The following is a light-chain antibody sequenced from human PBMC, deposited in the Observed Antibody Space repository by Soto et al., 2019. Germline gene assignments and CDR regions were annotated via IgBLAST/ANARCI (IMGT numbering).Light chain of an antibody. CDR2: SAS. Sequence: DIRMTQSPASLSASVGDRVTITCRASQTISNYLNWYQQKPGAAPKLLIYSASTLQSGVPSRFSGSGFGTEFTLTISSLQSEDFATYYCQQYYTYPWTFGQGTKVDIK. V-gene: IGKV1-39*01. CDR3: QQYYTYPWT. J-gene: IGKJ1*01. CDR1: QTISNY.